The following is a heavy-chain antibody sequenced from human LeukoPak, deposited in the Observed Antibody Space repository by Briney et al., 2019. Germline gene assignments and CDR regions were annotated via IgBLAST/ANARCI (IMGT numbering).Heavy chain of an antibody. CDR3: ASVDWSNAFDI. D-gene: IGHD3-9*01. CDR1: GGSISSGDYY. J-gene: IGHJ3*02. CDR2: IYYSGST. V-gene: IGHV4-30-4*01. Sequence: SQTLSLTCTVSGGSISSGDYYWRWIRQPPGKGLEWIGYIYYSGSTYYNPSLKSRVTISVDTSKNQFSLKLSSVTAADTAVYYCASVDWSNAFDIWGQGTMVTVSS.